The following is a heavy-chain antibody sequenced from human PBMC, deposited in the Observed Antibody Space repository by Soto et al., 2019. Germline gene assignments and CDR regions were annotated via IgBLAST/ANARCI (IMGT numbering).Heavy chain of an antibody. D-gene: IGHD1-26*01. Sequence: QVQLVESGGGLVKPGGSLRLSCAASGFTFSDYYMNWIRQAPGKGREWLSYIDGSSAYTNYADSVKGRFTISRDNAKNSLFLQLTSLRDEDTAVYYCARAVGNYYGMDVWGQGTTVTVSS. CDR1: GFTFSDYY. J-gene: IGHJ6*02. CDR3: ARAVGNYYGMDV. V-gene: IGHV3-11*06. CDR2: IDGSSAYT.